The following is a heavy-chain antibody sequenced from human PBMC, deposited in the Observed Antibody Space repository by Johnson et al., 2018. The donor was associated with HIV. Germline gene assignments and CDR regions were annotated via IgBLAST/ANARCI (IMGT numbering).Heavy chain of an antibody. D-gene: IGHD2-8*01. Sequence: QMLLVESGGGVVQPGKSLRLSCAASGFTFSSSAMHWVGQAPGQGLQWVALISYDGSIKYFADSVKGRFTISRDNSKNTLHLQMNSLRPEDTAVYYCARNSGNGLVLRGDAFDMWGQGTMVTVSS. CDR2: ISYDGSIK. CDR3: ARNSGNGLVLRGDAFDM. J-gene: IGHJ3*02. CDR1: GFTFSSSA. V-gene: IGHV3-30-3*01.